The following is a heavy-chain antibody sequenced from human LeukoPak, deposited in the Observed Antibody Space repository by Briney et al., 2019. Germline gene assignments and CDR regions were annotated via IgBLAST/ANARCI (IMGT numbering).Heavy chain of an antibody. CDR1: GGSISSHY. Sequence: SETLSLTCTVSGGSISSHYWNWIRQPPGRGLEWIGYIYYSGSTNYNPSLESRVTISVDTSKNQFSLKLSSVTAADTAVYYCARETTVVTPGRSDVFDIWGQGTMVTVSS. V-gene: IGHV4-59*11. D-gene: IGHD4-23*01. J-gene: IGHJ3*02. CDR3: ARETTVVTPGRSDVFDI. CDR2: IYYSGST.